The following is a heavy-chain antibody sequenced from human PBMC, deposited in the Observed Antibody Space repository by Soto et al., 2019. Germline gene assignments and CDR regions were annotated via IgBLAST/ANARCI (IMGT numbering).Heavy chain of an antibody. CDR1: GGSFSGYY. V-gene: IGHV4-34*01. CDR3: ARASRGVPYYYMDV. CDR2: INHSGST. Sequence: SETLSLTCAVYGGSFSGYYWSWIRQPPGKGLEWIGEINHSGSTNYNPSLKSRVTISVDTSKNQFSLKLSSVTAADTAVYYCARASRGVPYYYMDVWGKGTTVTVSS. J-gene: IGHJ6*03.